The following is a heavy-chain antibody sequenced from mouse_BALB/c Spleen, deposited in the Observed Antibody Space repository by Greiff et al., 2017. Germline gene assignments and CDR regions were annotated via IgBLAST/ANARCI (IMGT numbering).Heavy chain of an antibody. V-gene: IGHV1-4*02. CDR2: INPSSGYT. Sequence: VQLQQSAAELARPGASVKMSCKASGYTFTSYTMHWVKQRPGQGLEWIGYINPSSGYTEYNQKFKDKTTLTADKSSSTAYMQLSSLTSEDSAVYYCARPYGNSYAMDYWGQGTSVTVSS. J-gene: IGHJ4*01. CDR1: GYTFTSYT. CDR3: ARPYGNSYAMDY. D-gene: IGHD2-1*01.